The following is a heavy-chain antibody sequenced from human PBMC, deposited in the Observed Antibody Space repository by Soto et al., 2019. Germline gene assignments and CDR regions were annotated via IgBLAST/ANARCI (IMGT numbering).Heavy chain of an antibody. V-gene: IGHV4-59*02. D-gene: IGHD2-15*01. CDR1: GGSASAYY. Sequence: SETLSLTCTVSGGSASAYYWSWIRRPPGKGLEWIGYIYYSGSTYYNPSLKSRVTISVDTSKNQFSLKLSSVTAADTAVYYCARVGFDDCSGGSCLNWFDPWGQGTLVTVSS. CDR2: IYYSGST. CDR3: ARVGFDDCSGGSCLNWFDP. J-gene: IGHJ5*02.